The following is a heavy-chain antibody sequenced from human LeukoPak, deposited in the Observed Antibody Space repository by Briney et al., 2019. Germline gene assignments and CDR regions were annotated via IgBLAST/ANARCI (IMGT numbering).Heavy chain of an antibody. V-gene: IGHV4-31*03. J-gene: IGHJ4*02. CDR1: GGSISSGGYY. D-gene: IGHD3-10*01. Sequence: SETLSLTCTVSGGSISSGGYYWSWIRQPPGKGLEWIGYIYYSGSTYYNPSLKSRVTISVDTSKNQFSLKLSSVTAADTAVYYCARAAGGYWRDFDYWGQGTLVTVSS. CDR3: ARAAGGYWRDFDY. CDR2: IYYSGST.